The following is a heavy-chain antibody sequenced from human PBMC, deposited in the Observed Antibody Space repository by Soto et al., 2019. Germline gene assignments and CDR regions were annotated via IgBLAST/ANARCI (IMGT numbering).Heavy chain of an antibody. J-gene: IGHJ4*02. Sequence: QITLKESGPTLVKPTQTLTLICTFSGFSLTSRPVGVGWVRQPPGKALEWLAFIYWDDDKRYSPSLRSTLTVTKDASKNQVVLTLTNMDPVDTATYYCAHRRNYDGSWNEGVFDYWGQGILVTVSS. CDR2: IYWDDDK. V-gene: IGHV2-5*02. CDR1: GFSLTSRPVG. D-gene: IGHD3-16*01. CDR3: AHRRNYDGSWNEGVFDY.